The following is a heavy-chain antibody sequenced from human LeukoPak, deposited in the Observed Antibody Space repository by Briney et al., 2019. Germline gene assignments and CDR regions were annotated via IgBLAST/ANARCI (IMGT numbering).Heavy chain of an antibody. V-gene: IGHV1-2*02. CDR2: INPNSGGT. Sequence: ASVKVSCKASGYTFTGYYMHWVRQAPGQGLEWMGWINPNSGGTNYAQKFQGRVTMTRDTSISTAYMELSRLRSDDTAVYYCAGSGDCSGGSCYGWFDPWGQGTLVTVSS. CDR3: AGSGDCSGGSCYGWFDP. CDR1: GYTFTGYY. J-gene: IGHJ5*02. D-gene: IGHD2-15*01.